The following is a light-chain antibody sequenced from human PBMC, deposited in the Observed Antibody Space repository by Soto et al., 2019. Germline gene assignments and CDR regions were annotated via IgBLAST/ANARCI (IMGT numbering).Light chain of an antibody. Sequence: QSALTQPPFASGSPGQSVTISCTGTSSDVGGYNYVSWYQQHPGTAPKLMIYEVSKRPSGVPHRFSGSKSGNTASLTVSGLQAEDEADYYCSSYAGSSNWMFGGGTKLTVL. V-gene: IGLV2-8*01. J-gene: IGLJ3*02. CDR3: SSYAGSSNWM. CDR2: EVS. CDR1: SSDVGGYNY.